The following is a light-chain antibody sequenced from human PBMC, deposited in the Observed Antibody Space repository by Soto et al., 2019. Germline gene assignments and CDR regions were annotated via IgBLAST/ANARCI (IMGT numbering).Light chain of an antibody. CDR1: SSDIGAYDY. J-gene: IGLJ1*01. V-gene: IGLV2-14*01. Sequence: QSALTRPASVSGSPGQSITISCTGTSSDIGAYDYVSWYQQYPGRVPKLLIHEVTNRPSGVSDRFSGSKSGNTASLTISGLQTEDEADYYCGSHAGGSAFYVFGTGTKVTVL. CDR3: GSHAGGSAFYV. CDR2: EVT.